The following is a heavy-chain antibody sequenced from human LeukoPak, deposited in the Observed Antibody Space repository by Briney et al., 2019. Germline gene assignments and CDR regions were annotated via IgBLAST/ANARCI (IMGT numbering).Heavy chain of an antibody. J-gene: IGHJ3*02. CDR1: GGSISRSIYY. CDR3: ARTELLNAFDI. V-gene: IGHV4-39*01. Sequence: SETLSLTCTVSGGSISRSIYYWGWVRQPPGKGLERIGSIYYSGSTYYNPSLKSRVTISVDTSKNQFSLKLSSVTAADTAVYYCARTELLNAFDIWGQGTMVTVSS. CDR2: IYYSGST. D-gene: IGHD1-7*01.